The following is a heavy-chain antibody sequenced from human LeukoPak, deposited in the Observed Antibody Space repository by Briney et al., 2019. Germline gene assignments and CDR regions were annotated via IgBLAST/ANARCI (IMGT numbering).Heavy chain of an antibody. D-gene: IGHD3-16*02. V-gene: IGHV3-23*01. Sequence: GGSLRLSCAASGFTFSSYAMSWVRQAPGKGLEWVSAISGSGGSTYYADSVKGRFTISRDNSKNTLYLQMNSLRAEDAAVYYCVKDYVWGSYRRFDYWGQGTLVTVSS. CDR3: VKDYVWGSYRRFDY. CDR2: ISGSGGST. CDR1: GFTFSSYA. J-gene: IGHJ4*02.